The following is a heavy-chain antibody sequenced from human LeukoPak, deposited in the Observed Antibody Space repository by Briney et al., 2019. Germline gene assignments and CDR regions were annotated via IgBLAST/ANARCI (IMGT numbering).Heavy chain of an antibody. CDR3: AKERTLGYCSGGSCQQPPDY. V-gene: IGHV3-30*18. Sequence: PGGSLRLSCAASGFTFSSYAMSWVRQAPGKGLEWVAVISYDGSNKYYADSVKGRFTISRDNSKNTLYLQMNSLRAEDTAVYYCAKERTLGYCSGGSCQQPPDYWGQGTLVTVSS. CDR2: ISYDGSNK. J-gene: IGHJ4*02. CDR1: GFTFSSYA. D-gene: IGHD2-15*01.